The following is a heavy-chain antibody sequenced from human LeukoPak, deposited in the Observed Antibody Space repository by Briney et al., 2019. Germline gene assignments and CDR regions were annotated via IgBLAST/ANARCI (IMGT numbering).Heavy chain of an antibody. CDR2: IYYSGST. Sequence: SETLSLTCTVSGGSISSSSYLWGWIRQPPGKGLEWIGSIYYSGSTYYNPSLKSRVTISVDTSKNQFSLKLSSVTAADTAVYYCASLKTLWGASSWLNAYWGQGTLVTVSS. V-gene: IGHV4-39*01. D-gene: IGHD6-13*01. CDR3: ASLKTLWGASSWLNAY. CDR1: GGSISSSSYL. J-gene: IGHJ4*02.